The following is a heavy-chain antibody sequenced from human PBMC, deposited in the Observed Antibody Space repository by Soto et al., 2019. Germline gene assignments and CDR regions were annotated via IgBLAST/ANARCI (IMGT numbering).Heavy chain of an antibody. Sequence: SVKVSCKDSGGTFSSYAISWVRQAPGQGLEWMGGIIPIFGTANYAQRVQGRVTITADESTSTAYMELSSLRSEDTAVYYCARSYYYGSGSYYNYYYYYGMDVWGQGTTVTVSS. D-gene: IGHD3-10*01. J-gene: IGHJ6*02. CDR1: GGTFSSYA. CDR2: IIPIFGTA. V-gene: IGHV1-69*01. CDR3: ARSYYYGSGSYYNYYYYYGMDV.